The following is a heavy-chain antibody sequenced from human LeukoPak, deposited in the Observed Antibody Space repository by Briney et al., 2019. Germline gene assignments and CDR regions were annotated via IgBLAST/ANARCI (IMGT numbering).Heavy chain of an antibody. CDR3: ARDQLRTGSYFDY. V-gene: IGHV3-21*01. D-gene: IGHD3-10*01. CDR2: ISSSSSYI. CDR1: GFTFSSYS. Sequence: GGSLRLSCAASGFTFSSYSMNWVRQAPGKGLEWVSSISSSSSYIYYADSVKGRFTISRDNAKNSLYLQMNSLRAEDTAVYYCARDQLRTGSYFDYWGQGTLVTVSS. J-gene: IGHJ4*02.